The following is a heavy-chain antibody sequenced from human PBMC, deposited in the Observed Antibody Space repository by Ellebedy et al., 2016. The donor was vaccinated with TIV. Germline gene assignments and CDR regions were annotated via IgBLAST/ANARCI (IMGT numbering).Heavy chain of an antibody. J-gene: IGHJ3*01. V-gene: IGHV3-74*03. Sequence: GESLKISCAASGYSFSGYWMPWVRQAPGKGLVWVSRINGDGSTTTYADSVKGRFTISRDDAKKTLYLQMNSLRDEDTAVYYCARVWGWVTVAGDVFDLWGQGTMVIVSS. CDR1: GYSFSGYW. CDR2: INGDGSTT. D-gene: IGHD6-19*01. CDR3: ARVWGWVTVAGDVFDL.